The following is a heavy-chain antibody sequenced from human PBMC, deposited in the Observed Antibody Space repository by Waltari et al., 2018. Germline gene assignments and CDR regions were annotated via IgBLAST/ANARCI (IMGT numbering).Heavy chain of an antibody. D-gene: IGHD6-13*01. CDR2: IIPILGIA. J-gene: IGHJ4*02. Sequence: QVPLVQSGAEVKKPGSSVKVSCKDSGATFSSYTIRWVRQAPGQGLEWMGRIIPILGIANYAQKFQGIVTITADKSTSTAYMELSSLRSEDTAVYYCAREGKVSSSWYPLDYWGQGTLVTVSS. CDR1: GATFSSYT. CDR3: AREGKVSSSWYPLDY. V-gene: IGHV1-69*02.